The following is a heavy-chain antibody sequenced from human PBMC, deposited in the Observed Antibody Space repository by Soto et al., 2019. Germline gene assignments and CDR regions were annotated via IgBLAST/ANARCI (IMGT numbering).Heavy chain of an antibody. Sequence: QVQLVQSGAEVRKPGASVKVSCKASGYVFTNYGMAWVRQAPGQGLEWMGWISTNTGNTNYVQKLQGRVTMTTDTSTSTAYMELTNLISVDTSVSYCARSLAGAGTMIDPWGQGTLVTVSS. J-gene: IGHJ5*02. D-gene: IGHD6-13*01. CDR2: ISTNTGNT. CDR1: GYVFTNYG. V-gene: IGHV1-18*01. CDR3: ARSLAGAGTMIDP.